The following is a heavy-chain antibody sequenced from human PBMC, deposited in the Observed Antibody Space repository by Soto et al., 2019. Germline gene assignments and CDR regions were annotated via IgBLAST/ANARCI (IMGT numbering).Heavy chain of an antibody. CDR2: ISAYNGNT. Sequence: ASVKGSCQASGYTFISYVISWVRQAPGQGVEWMGWISAYNGNTNCAQQRQGRVTMTTATSTSTAYMEPRSLRSDDTAVYYCARSRSGFFQYTWFAPGGQGTLVTVSS. CDR1: GYTFISYV. CDR3: ARSRSGFFQYTWFAP. J-gene: IGHJ5*02. V-gene: IGHV1-18*04. D-gene: IGHD1-26*01.